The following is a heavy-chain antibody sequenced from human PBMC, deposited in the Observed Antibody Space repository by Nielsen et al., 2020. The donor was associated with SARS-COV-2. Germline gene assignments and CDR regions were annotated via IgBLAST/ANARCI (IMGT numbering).Heavy chain of an antibody. D-gene: IGHD3-10*01. CDR2: IYYSGST. Sequence: SETLSLTCTVSGGSISSGGYYWSWIRQHPGKGLEWIGYIYYSGSTYYNPSLKSRVTISVDTSKNQFSLKLSSVTAADTAVYYCAATMVRGVIGWFDPWGQGTLVTVSS. V-gene: IGHV4-31*03. CDR1: GGSISSGGYY. J-gene: IGHJ5*02. CDR3: AATMVRGVIGWFDP.